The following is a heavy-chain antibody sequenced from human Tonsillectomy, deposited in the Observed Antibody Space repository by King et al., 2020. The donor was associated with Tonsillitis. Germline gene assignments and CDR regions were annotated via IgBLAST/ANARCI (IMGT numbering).Heavy chain of an antibody. V-gene: IGHV3-21*01. Sequence: VQLVESGGGLVKPGGSLRLSYAASGFTFSSYSMNCVRQAPGKGLEWVSSISSSSSYKYYADPVKGRFTISRDNAKNSLYLQMNSLRAEDTAVYYCARDLLVGVVWGADAFVSWGPGTLVTVSS. CDR3: ARDLLVGVVWGADAFVS. D-gene: IGHD3-16*01. CDR1: GFTFSSYS. J-gene: IGHJ5*02. CDR2: ISSSSSYK.